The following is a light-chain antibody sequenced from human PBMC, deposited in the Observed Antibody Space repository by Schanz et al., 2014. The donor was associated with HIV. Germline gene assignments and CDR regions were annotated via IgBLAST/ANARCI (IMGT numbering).Light chain of an antibody. V-gene: IGLV2-14*03. J-gene: IGLJ2*01. Sequence: QSALTQPASMSGSPGQSITISCTGTSGDIGPYDYVSWYQQHPGQAPKLLIYDVTDRPSGISNRFSGSKSGYTASLTISGLQAEDEAEYFCSSYTTGSTVVFGGGTKVTVL. CDR2: DVT. CDR1: SGDIGPYDY. CDR3: SSYTTGSTVV.